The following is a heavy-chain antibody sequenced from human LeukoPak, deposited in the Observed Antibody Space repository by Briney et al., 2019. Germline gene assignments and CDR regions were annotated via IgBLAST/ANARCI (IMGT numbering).Heavy chain of an antibody. Sequence: GGSLRLSCAASAFTFSTYWMHWVRQAPGKGLVWVSRINSDGSSTSYADSVKGRFTISRDNAKNSLYLQMNSLRAEDTAVYYCAREGGSRGYDYWGQGTLVTVSS. D-gene: IGHD6-13*01. J-gene: IGHJ4*02. V-gene: IGHV3-74*01. CDR2: INSDGSST. CDR1: AFTFSTYW. CDR3: AREGGSRGYDY.